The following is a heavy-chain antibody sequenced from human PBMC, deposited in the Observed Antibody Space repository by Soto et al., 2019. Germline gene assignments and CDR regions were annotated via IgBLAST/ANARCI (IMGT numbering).Heavy chain of an antibody. Sequence: GGSLRLSCAASGFTFSSYAMSWVRQAPGKGLEWVSAISGSGGSTYYADSVKGRFTISRDNSKNTLCLQMNSLRAEDTAVYYCAKDRDIVLVPAAPFDYWGQGTLVTVSS. V-gene: IGHV3-23*01. CDR3: AKDRDIVLVPAAPFDY. CDR2: ISGSGGST. CDR1: GFTFSSYA. D-gene: IGHD2-2*01. J-gene: IGHJ4*02.